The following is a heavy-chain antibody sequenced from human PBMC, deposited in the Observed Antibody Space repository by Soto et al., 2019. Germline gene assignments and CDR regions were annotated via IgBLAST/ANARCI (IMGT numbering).Heavy chain of an antibody. CDR1: GGSFSGYY. D-gene: IGHD4-17*01. CDR3: ARPYGDYPGYYGMDV. V-gene: IGHV4-34*01. CDR2: INYSGST. Sequence: PSETLSLTCAVYGGSFSGYYWSWIRQPPGKGLEWIGEINYSGSTYYNPSLKSRVTISVDTSKNQFSLKLSSVTAADTAVYYCARPYGDYPGYYGMDVWGQGTTVTVS. J-gene: IGHJ6*02.